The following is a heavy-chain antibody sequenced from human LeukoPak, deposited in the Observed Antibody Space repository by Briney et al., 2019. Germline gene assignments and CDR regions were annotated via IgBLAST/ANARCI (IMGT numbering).Heavy chain of an antibody. V-gene: IGHV3-23*01. J-gene: IGHJ4*02. CDR2: ITGSGGST. Sequence: GGSLRLSCAASGFTFSSYAMSWVRQAPGKGLEWVSAITGSGGSTYYADSVKGQVTISRDNSKNTLYLQMNSLRAEDTAVYYCAKLRYYYDSSGYSDYWGQGTLVTVSS. D-gene: IGHD3-22*01. CDR1: GFTFSSYA. CDR3: AKLRYYYDSSGYSDY.